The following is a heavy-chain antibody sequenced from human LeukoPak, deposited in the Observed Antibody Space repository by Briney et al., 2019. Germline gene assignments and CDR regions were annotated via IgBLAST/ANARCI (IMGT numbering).Heavy chain of an antibody. J-gene: IGHJ5*02. D-gene: IGHD2-2*01. CDR2: IIPIFGTA. CDR3: ARSKIPYCSSTSCYPLYWFDP. CDR1: GGTFSSYA. Sequence: ASVKVSCKASGGTFSSYAISWVRQAPGQELEWMGGIIPIFGTANYAQKFQGRVTITADESTSTAYMELSSLRSVDTAVYYCARSKIPYCSSTSCYPLYWFDPWGQGTLVTVSS. V-gene: IGHV1-69*13.